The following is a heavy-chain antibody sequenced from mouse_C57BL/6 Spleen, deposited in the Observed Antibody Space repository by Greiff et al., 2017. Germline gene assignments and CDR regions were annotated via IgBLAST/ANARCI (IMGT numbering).Heavy chain of an antibody. CDR3: ARPYGYDVYAMDY. Sequence: VQLQQSGPELVKPGASVKISCKASGYTFTDYYMNWVKQSHGKSLEWIGDINPNNGGTSYNQKFKGKATLTVDKSSSTAYMELRSLTSEDSAVYYCARPYGYDVYAMDYWGQGTSVTVSS. D-gene: IGHD2-2*01. CDR1: GYTFTDYY. V-gene: IGHV1-26*01. J-gene: IGHJ4*01. CDR2: INPNNGGT.